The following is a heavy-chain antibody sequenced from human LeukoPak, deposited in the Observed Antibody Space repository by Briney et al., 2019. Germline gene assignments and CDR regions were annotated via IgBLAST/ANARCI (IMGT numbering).Heavy chain of an antibody. Sequence: GGSLRLSCSASGFTFSTYAMHWVRQAPGKGLEHVSAISSSGGSTYYADSVKGRFTISRDNSKNTLYLQMSSLRGEDTAAYYCVKDSNWNYILALFDYWGQGTLVTVSS. CDR1: GFTFSTYA. J-gene: IGHJ4*02. V-gene: IGHV3-64D*09. D-gene: IGHD1-7*01. CDR3: VKDSNWNYILALFDY. CDR2: ISSSGGST.